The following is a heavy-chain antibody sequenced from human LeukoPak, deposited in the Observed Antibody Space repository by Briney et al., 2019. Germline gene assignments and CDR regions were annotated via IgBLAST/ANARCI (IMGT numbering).Heavy chain of an antibody. D-gene: IGHD2-21*02. Sequence: SETLSLTCAVYGGSFSGYYWSWIRQPPGKGLEWIGEINHSGSTNYNPCLKSRVTISVDTSKNQFSLKLSSVTAADTAVYYCARVPIVVVTAIPRKAQIQSNTPRSYYYYYYGMDVWGQGTTVTVSS. CDR3: ARVPIVVVTAIPRKAQIQSNTPRSYYYYYYGMDV. J-gene: IGHJ6*02. V-gene: IGHV4-34*01. CDR2: INHSGST. CDR1: GGSFSGYY.